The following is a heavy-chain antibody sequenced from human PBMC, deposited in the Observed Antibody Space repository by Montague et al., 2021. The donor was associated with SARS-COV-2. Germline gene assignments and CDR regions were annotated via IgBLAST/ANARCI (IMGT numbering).Heavy chain of an antibody. CDR2: IYPGDSDT. J-gene: IGHJ3*02. D-gene: IGHD2-15*01. Sequence: QSGAEVKKPGESLKISCKGSGYSFTSYWIGWVRQMPGKGLEWMGIIYPGDSDTRYSPSFQGQVTIPADKSISTAYLLWSSLKAPDTAMYYCARLGDIVVVVAARDFAFDIWGQGTMVTVSS. CDR1: GYSFTSYW. CDR3: ARLGDIVVVVAARDFAFDI. V-gene: IGHV5-51*01.